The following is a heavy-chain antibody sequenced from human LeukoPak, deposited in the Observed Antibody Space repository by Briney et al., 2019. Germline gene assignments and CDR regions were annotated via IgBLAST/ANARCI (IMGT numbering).Heavy chain of an antibody. Sequence: GGSLRLSCAASGFTFSSYWMHWVRQAPGKGLVWVSRINSDGSSTSYADSVKGRFTISRDNAKNTLYLQMNSLRAEDTAVYYCARVTTHSYDFWSGFDYYYYYYMDVWGKGTTVTVSS. CDR1: GFTFSSYW. CDR3: ARVTTHSYDFWSGFDYYYYYYMDV. D-gene: IGHD3-3*01. J-gene: IGHJ6*03. CDR2: INSDGSST. V-gene: IGHV3-74*01.